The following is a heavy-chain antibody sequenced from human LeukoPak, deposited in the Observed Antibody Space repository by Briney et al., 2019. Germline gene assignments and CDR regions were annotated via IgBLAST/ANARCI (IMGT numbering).Heavy chain of an antibody. CDR1: GASITSYY. D-gene: IGHD3-16*01. V-gene: IGHV4-59*08. CDR2: IHHTGST. J-gene: IGHJ4*02. CDR3: ARLKRLGGLYLED. Sequence: SETLSLTCTVSGASITSYYWSWIRQPPGKTLEWIGYIHHTGSTNSQPSLRSRVTMSVDTSKRQVSLKLTSVTAADTALYYCARLKRLGGLYLEDWGQGTLVTVSS.